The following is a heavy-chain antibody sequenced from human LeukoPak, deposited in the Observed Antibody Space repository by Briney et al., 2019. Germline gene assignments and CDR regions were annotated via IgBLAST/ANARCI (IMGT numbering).Heavy chain of an antibody. Sequence: SETLSLTCTVSGGSISSGSYYWSWIRQPAGKGLEWIGRIYTSGSTNYNPSLKSRVTISVDTSKNQFSLKLSSVTAADTAVYYCARSSGITVAGTKASSRIKRGFDPWGQGTLVTVSS. CDR3: ARSSGITVAGTKASSRIKRGFDP. CDR1: GGSISSGSYY. D-gene: IGHD6-19*01. V-gene: IGHV4-61*02. CDR2: IYTSGST. J-gene: IGHJ5*02.